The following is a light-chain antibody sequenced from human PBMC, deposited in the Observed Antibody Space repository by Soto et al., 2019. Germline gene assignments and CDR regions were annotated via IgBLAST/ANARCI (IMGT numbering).Light chain of an antibody. J-gene: IGLJ1*01. CDR1: DIGSKS. V-gene: IGLV3-21*02. CDR2: DDF. CDR3: QVWGSGSDHYV. Sequence: SYELAQPPSVSVAPGQTAKISCGGDDIGSKSVHWYRQRPGQAPVSVVLDDFDRPSAIPERFSGSNSGNTATLTISRVEAGDEADYYCQVWGSGSDHYVFGTGTKLTVL.